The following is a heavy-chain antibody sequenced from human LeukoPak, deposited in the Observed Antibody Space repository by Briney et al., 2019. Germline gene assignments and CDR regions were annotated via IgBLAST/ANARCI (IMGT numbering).Heavy chain of an antibody. Sequence: ASVKVSCKASGYTFTSYYMRWVRQAPGQGLEWMGIINPSGGSTSYAQKFQGRVTMTRDTSTSTVYMELSSLRSEDTAVYYCARDRGCGSSSCQIRIDFDYWGQGTLVTVSS. CDR1: GYTFTSYY. J-gene: IGHJ4*02. CDR3: ARDRGCGSSSCQIRIDFDY. V-gene: IGHV1-46*01. CDR2: INPSGGST. D-gene: IGHD6-13*01.